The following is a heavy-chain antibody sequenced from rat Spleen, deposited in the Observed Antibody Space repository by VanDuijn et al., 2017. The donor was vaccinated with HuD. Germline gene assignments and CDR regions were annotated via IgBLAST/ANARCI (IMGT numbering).Heavy chain of an antibody. CDR1: GFTFSDYN. J-gene: IGHJ2*01. V-gene: IGHV5-7*01. CDR2: ISYDGSTT. D-gene: IGHD1-12*03. Sequence: EVQLVESGGGLVQPGRSLKLSCAASGFTFSDYNMAWVRQAPKKGLEWAATISYDGSTTYFRDSVKGRLTISRDNAKSTLYLQMNSLRSEVTATYYCARQRIYDGYYPFDYWGQGVMVTVSS. CDR3: ARQRIYDGYYPFDY.